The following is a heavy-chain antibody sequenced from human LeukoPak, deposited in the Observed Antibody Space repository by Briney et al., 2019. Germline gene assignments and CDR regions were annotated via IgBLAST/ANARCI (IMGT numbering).Heavy chain of an antibody. V-gene: IGHV3-23*01. Sequence: PGGSLRLSCTPSGFAFNFFAMSWLRHPPGKGLEWASTINANSGATSYAASVRGRFTISRDNSKNKLYLQLNSLRAEDTAVYYCAKPISGGLAVTADWFDPWGQGTLVVVSS. J-gene: IGHJ5*01. CDR2: INANSGAT. CDR1: GFAFNFFA. CDR3: AKPISGGLAVTADWFDP. D-gene: IGHD6-19*01.